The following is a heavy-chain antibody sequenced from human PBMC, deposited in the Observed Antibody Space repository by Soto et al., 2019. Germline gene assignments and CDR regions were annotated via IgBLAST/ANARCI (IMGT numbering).Heavy chain of an antibody. CDR1: GFTFSNYW. V-gene: IGHV3-74*01. J-gene: IGHJ4*02. CDR2: IDHDGPT. CDR3: VRDSHGEY. Sequence: EVQLVESGGGLVQPGGSLRLSCAGSGFTFSNYWMHWVRQAPGKGLEWVSRIDHDGPTDYADSVRGRFTISSDNAENTLYLQMNGLRPEDTAVYYCVRDSHGEYWGQGTLVTVSS.